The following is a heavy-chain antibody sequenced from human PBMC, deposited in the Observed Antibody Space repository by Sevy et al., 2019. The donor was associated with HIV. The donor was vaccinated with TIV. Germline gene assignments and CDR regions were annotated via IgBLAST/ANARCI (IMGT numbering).Heavy chain of an antibody. CDR1: GFSIINAW. Sequence: GGSLRLSCAASGFSIINAWMHWVRQAPGKGLEWVGRIRSKADGGTADYAAPVKGRFIISRDDSENTLYLQMNSLRTEDTAIYYCTTVLGWEGTSDYWGQGTLVTVSS. CDR3: TTVLGWEGTSDY. V-gene: IGHV3-15*07. CDR2: IRSKADGGTA. D-gene: IGHD1-26*01. J-gene: IGHJ4*02.